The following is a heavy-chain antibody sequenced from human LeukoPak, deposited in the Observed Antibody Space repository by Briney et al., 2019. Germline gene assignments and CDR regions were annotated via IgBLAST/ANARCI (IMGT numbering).Heavy chain of an antibody. Sequence: EPSETPSLTCTVSGGSISSSSYYWGWIRQAPGKGLEWVSSVDYSGGDTHYADSVMGRFTISRDNSKNTLYLQLNSLSADDTAVYYCARNSGWYGVSWGQGTLVTVSS. D-gene: IGHD6-19*01. J-gene: IGHJ4*02. CDR2: VDYSGGDT. CDR1: GGSISSSSYY. CDR3: ARNSGWYGVS. V-gene: IGHV3-23*01.